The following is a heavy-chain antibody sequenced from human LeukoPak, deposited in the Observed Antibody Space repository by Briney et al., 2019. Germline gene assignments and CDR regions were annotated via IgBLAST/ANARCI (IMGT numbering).Heavy chain of an antibody. CDR1: GYTFTSYY. CDR2: INTNTGNP. V-gene: IGHV7-4-1*02. CDR3: ASNTYYDFWSGYSFDY. Sequence: ASVKVSCKASGYTFTSYYMHWVRQAPGQGLEWMGWINTNTGNPTYAQGFTGRFVFSLDTSVSTAYLQISSLKAEDTAVYYCASNTYYDFWSGYSFDYWGQGTLVTVSS. J-gene: IGHJ4*02. D-gene: IGHD3-3*01.